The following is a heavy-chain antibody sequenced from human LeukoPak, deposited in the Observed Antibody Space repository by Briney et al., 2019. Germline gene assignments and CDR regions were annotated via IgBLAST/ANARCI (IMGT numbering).Heavy chain of an antibody. CDR2: IIPIFGTA. CDR1: GGTFSSYA. Sequence: SVKVSCKASGGTFSSYAISWVRQAPEQGLEWMGRIIPIFGTANYAQKFQGRVTITTDESTSTAYMELSSLRSEDTAVYYCATITERSGSYSDYWGQGTLDTVSS. J-gene: IGHJ4*02. V-gene: IGHV1-69*05. CDR3: ATITERSGSYSDY. D-gene: IGHD1-14*01.